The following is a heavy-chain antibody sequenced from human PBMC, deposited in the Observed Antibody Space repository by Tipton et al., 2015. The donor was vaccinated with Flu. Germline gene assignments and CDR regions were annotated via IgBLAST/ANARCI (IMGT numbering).Heavy chain of an antibody. CDR2: IYNTGLT. D-gene: IGHD1-1*01. Sequence: TLSLTCTVSGASVNIENSYWVWIRKSLGRGLEWIGTIYNTGLTNYNPSLKSRVTVSLDVSKNQFSLNVSPVTAADTATYFCARGNWNSNYDNWFDPWGQGTPVTVSS. J-gene: IGHJ5*02. CDR3: ARGNWNSNYDNWFDP. CDR1: GASVNIENSY. V-gene: IGHV4-39*07.